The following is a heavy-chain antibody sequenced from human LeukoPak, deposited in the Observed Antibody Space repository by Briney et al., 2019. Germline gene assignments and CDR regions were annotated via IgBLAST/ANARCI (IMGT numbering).Heavy chain of an antibody. V-gene: IGHV3-13*01. CDR2: IGPRGDT. Sequence: PGGSLRLSCAASGVNFSTYDMHWVRQATGKGLEWVSSIGPRGDTYYAGSVQGRFTISRENAKNSLYLQMNSLGAGDTAVYYCARDACSGGRCYHDFWGQGILVTVSS. CDR3: ARDACSGGRCYHDF. J-gene: IGHJ4*02. CDR1: GVNFSTYD. D-gene: IGHD2-15*01.